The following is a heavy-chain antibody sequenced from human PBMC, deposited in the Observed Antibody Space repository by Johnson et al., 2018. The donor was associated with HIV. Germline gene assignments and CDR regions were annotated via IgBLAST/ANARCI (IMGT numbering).Heavy chain of an antibody. Sequence: VLLVESGGGLVQSGGSLRLSCAASGFIFRSYDMHWVRQTAGKGLEWVSAIGQVSDTYYSDSVKGRFSMSRENVKNSLYLQMNNLRAGDTAVYFCARESRDGPNLRAFDIWGQGTTVIVSS. CDR2: IGQVSDT. CDR1: GFIFRSYD. CDR3: ARESRDGPNLRAFDI. J-gene: IGHJ3*02. D-gene: IGHD5-24*01. V-gene: IGHV3-13*01.